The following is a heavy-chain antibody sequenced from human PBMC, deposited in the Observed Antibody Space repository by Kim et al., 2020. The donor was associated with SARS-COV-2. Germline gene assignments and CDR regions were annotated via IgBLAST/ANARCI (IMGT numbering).Heavy chain of an antibody. J-gene: IGHJ6*02. V-gene: IGHV3-33*01. CDR1: GFTFSSYG. D-gene: IGHD5-18*01. CDR3: ARDLGYSHYYYYGMDV. Sequence: GGSLRLSCAASGFTFSSYGMHWVRQAPGKGLEWVAVIWYDGSNKYYADSVKGRFTISRDNSKNTLYLQMNSLRAEDTAVYYCARDLGYSHYYYYGMDVWGQGTTVTVSS. CDR2: IWYDGSNK.